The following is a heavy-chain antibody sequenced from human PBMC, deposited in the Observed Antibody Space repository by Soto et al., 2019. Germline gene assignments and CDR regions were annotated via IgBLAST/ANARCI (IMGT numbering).Heavy chain of an antibody. Sequence: QVQLVQSGAEVKKPGSSLKVSCKASGGTFTNYAFSWVRQAPGQGTEWVGGIIPIVGTPDYAQKFKGRVIITADESTRTVSMELNSLRSDDTAVYYCARERSVGYCITTTCPKPFYYSAMDVWGQGTTVTASS. D-gene: IGHD2-15*01. CDR1: GGTFTNYA. J-gene: IGHJ6*02. CDR2: IIPIVGTP. CDR3: ARERSVGYCITTTCPKPFYYSAMDV. V-gene: IGHV1-69*12.